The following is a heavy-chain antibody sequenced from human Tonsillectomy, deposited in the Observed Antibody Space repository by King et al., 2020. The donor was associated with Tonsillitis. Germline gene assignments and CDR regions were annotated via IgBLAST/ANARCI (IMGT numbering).Heavy chain of an antibody. V-gene: IGHV3-33*08. CDR3: ARGPTTGTLIYFDF. D-gene: IGHD1-1*01. Sequence: VQLVESGGGVVQPGKSLRLSCAASGFTFFNYGMHWVRQAPGQGLEWVAVIWYDGSEKYYADSVKGRFTISRDNSKNTLYLQMNSLRAEDTAVYYCARGPTTGTLIYFDFWGQGTLVTVSS. CDR1: GFTFFNYG. J-gene: IGHJ4*02. CDR2: IWYDGSEK.